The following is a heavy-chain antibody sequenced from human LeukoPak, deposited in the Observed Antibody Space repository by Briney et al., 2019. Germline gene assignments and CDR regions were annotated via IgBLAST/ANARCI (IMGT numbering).Heavy chain of an antibody. J-gene: IGHJ3*01. CDR1: GLAFRNYA. V-gene: IGHV3-23*01. Sequence: GGSLRLSCVASGLAFRNYAMTWVRQAPGKGLEWVSVIRGSGGDIRYADSVKGRFTISRDNSVNTLYLQMNSLRAEDAAVYYCGKDPNGDYIGAFDFWGQGTMVTVSS. CDR3: GKDPNGDYIGAFDF. D-gene: IGHD4-17*01. CDR2: IRGSGGDI.